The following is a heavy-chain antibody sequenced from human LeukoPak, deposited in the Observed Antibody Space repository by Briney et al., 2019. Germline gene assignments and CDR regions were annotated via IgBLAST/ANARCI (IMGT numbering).Heavy chain of an antibody. CDR2: IYYSGST. Sequence: SETLSLTCTVSGGSISSYYWSWIRQPPGKGLEWIGYIYYSGSTNYNPSLKSRATISVDTSKNQFSLKLSSVTAADTAVYYCAREYYYDSSGSYYMDAWGKGTTVTISS. V-gene: IGHV4-59*01. D-gene: IGHD3-22*01. CDR3: AREYYYDSSGSYYMDA. J-gene: IGHJ6*03. CDR1: GGSISSYY.